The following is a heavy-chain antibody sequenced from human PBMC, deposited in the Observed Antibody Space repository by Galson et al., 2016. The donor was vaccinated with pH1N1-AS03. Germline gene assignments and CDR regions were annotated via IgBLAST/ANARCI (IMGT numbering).Heavy chain of an antibody. CDR2: ICYSVTT. D-gene: IGHD3-22*01. J-gene: IGHJ4*02. Sequence: ETLSLTCAVYGGSFSGYYWSWIRQSPGKGLEWIGSICYSVTTYYNPSLKSRLTISVETSKNQFSLKLSSVTAADTAVYFCARDHSHSRGYYVSWGPGTSVTVSS. CDR1: GGSFSGYY. CDR3: ARDHSHSRGYYVS. V-gene: IGHV4-34*01.